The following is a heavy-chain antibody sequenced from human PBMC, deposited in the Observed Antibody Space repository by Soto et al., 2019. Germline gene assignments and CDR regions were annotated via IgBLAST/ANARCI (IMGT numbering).Heavy chain of an antibody. CDR2: IWYDGSNK. J-gene: IGHJ6*01. CDR1: GFTFSSYG. Sequence: SLRLSFAASGFTFSSYGMHWVRQAPVNVLEWVAVIWYDGSNKYYADSEKGRFTISRDNSKNTLYLQMNSLRAEDTAVYYCARSAWNYFTDYYYGMDVWGQGTTVPVSS. V-gene: IGHV3-33*01. CDR3: ARSAWNYFTDYYYGMDV. D-gene: IGHD1-7*01.